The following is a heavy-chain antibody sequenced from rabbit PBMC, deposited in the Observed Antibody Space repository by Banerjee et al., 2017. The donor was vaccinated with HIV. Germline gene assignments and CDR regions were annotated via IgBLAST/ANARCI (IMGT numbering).Heavy chain of an antibody. D-gene: IGHD1-1*01. CDR3: ARDLGGVIGWNFNL. V-gene: IGHV1S40*01. CDR2: INTSSGNT. Sequence: GGGLVKPGGTLTLTCKASGFDLSSYYYMRWVRQAPGKGLEWIACINTSSGNTVYASWAKGRFTISKTSSTTVTLQMTSLTAADTATYFCARDLGGVIGWNFNLWGQGTLVTVS. CDR1: GFDLSSYYY. J-gene: IGHJ4*01.